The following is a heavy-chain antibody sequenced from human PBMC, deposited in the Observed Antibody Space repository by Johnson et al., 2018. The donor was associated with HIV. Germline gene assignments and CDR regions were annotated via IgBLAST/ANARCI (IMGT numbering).Heavy chain of an antibody. V-gene: IGHV3-30-3*01. J-gene: IGHJ3*02. CDR3: ARESLGGGSYWGDDAFDI. Sequence: QVQLVESGGGVVQPGRSLRLSCAASGFTFSSYAMHWVRQAPGKGLEWVAVISYDGSNKYYADSVKGRFTISRDNAKNSLYLQMNSLRAEDTAGYYCARESLGGGSYWGDDAFDIWGQGTMVTVSS. CDR1: GFTFSSYA. CDR2: ISYDGSNK. D-gene: IGHD1-26*01.